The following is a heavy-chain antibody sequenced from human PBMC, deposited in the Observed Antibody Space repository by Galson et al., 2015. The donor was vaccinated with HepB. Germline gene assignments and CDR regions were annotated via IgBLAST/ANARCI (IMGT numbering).Heavy chain of an antibody. CDR1: GYTFTSYG. V-gene: IGHV1-18*01. J-gene: IGHJ3*02. Sequence: SVKVSCKASGYTFTSYGISWVRQAPGQGLEWMGWISAYNGNTNYAQKLQGRVTMTTDTSTSTAYMELRSLRSDDTAVYYCARSCSGGSCYFTDAFDIWGQGTMVTVSS. CDR2: ISAYNGNT. D-gene: IGHD2-15*01. CDR3: ARSCSGGSCYFTDAFDI.